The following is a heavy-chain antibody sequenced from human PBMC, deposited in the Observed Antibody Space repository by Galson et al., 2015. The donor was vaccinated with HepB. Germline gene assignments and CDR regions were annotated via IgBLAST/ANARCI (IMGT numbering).Heavy chain of an antibody. J-gene: IGHJ6*02. CDR3: AKDFRDCSGGSCYFLPYYYYYYGMDV. Sequence: SLRLSCAASGFTFSRYGMHWVRQAPGKGLEWVAVISYDGSNKYYADSVKGRFTISRDNSKNTLYLQMNSLRAEDTAVYYCAKDFRDCSGGSCYFLPYYYYYYGMDVWGQGTTVTVSS. CDR2: ISYDGSNK. V-gene: IGHV3-30*18. D-gene: IGHD2-15*01. CDR1: GFTFSRYG.